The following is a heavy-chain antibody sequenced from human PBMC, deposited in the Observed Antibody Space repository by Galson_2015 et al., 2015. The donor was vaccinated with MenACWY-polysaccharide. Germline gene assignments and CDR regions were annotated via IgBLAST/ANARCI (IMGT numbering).Heavy chain of an antibody. CDR1: GYIFTDSY. Sequence: SVKVSCKASGYIFTDSYIHWVRQAPGQGLEWMGWIKPNGGGTNYAQSFQGRVTMTRDTSINTAYMELSRLTTDDTAVYYCARDCYVAAAGVGYWGQGTLVPVSS. D-gene: IGHD6-13*01. CDR2: IKPNGGGT. V-gene: IGHV1-2*02. J-gene: IGHJ4*02. CDR3: ARDCYVAAAGVGY.